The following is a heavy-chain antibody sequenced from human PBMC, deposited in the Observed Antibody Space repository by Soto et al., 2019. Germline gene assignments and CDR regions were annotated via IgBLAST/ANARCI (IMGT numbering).Heavy chain of an antibody. J-gene: IGHJ5*02. CDR3: ARDRYDYGDYEVWGWFDP. CDR1: GYTFTSYG. CDR2: ISAYNGNT. D-gene: IGHD4-17*01. Sequence: QVQLVQSGAEVKKPGASVKVSCKASGYTFTSYGISWVRQAPGQGLEWMGWISAYNGNTNYAQKLQGRVTMTTDTSTSTAYMELRSLRSDDTAVYYCARDRYDYGDYEVWGWFDPWGQGTLVTVSS. V-gene: IGHV1-18*01.